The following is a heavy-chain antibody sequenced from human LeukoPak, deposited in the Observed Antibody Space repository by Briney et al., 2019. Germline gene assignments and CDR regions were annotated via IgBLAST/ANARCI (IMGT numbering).Heavy chain of an antibody. CDR2: VSGDGDST. J-gene: IGHJ4*02. CDR3: AKDIERSGYYRYFDY. D-gene: IGHD3-22*01. Sequence: GGSLRLSCAASGFTFDDYAMHWVRQAPGKGLEWVSLVSGDGDSTSYADSLKGRFIISRENGKNSLYLQMNSLRTEDTALYYCAKDIERSGYYRYFDYWGQGTLVTVSS. V-gene: IGHV3-43*02. CDR1: GFTFDDYA.